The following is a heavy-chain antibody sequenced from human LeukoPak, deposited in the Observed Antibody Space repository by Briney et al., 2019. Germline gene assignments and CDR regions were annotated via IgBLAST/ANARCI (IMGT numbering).Heavy chain of an antibody. Sequence: PGGSLRLSCAASGFTFSSYAMSWVRQAPGKGLEWVSAISGSSGSTYYADSVKGRFTISRDNSKNTLYLQMNSLRAEDTAVYYCAKDLSDSSGYPLGYYGMDVWGQGTTVTVSS. CDR1: GFTFSSYA. J-gene: IGHJ6*02. D-gene: IGHD3-22*01. V-gene: IGHV3-23*01. CDR3: AKDLSDSSGYPLGYYGMDV. CDR2: ISGSSGST.